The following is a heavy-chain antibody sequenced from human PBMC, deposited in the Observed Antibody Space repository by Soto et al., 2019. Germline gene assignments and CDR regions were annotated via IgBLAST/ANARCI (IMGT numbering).Heavy chain of an antibody. CDR3: ATYYDILTGGV. D-gene: IGHD3-9*01. Sequence: PSETLSLTCTVSGCSISSSSYYWCWIRQPPGKGLEWIGSIYYSGSTYYNPSLKSRVTISVDTSKNQFSLKLSSVTAADTAVYYCATYYDILTGGVWCQGTTVTVSS. CDR2: IYYSGST. V-gene: IGHV4-39*01. CDR1: GCSISSSSYY. J-gene: IGHJ6*02.